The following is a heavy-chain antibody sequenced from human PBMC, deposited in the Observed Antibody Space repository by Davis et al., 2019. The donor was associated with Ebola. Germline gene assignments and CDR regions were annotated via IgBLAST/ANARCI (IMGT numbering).Heavy chain of an antibody. CDR3: ARALPHPLYSSGRHYNVYYYYGMDV. Sequence: ASVKVSCKASGYTFTDYNMQWVRQAPGQGLEWMGWIKPNTGVTIYAQKFQGRVTMTRDTSMSTAYMELTSLRSADTAVYYCARALPHPLYSSGRHYNVYYYYGMDVWGQGTTVTVSS. J-gene: IGHJ6*02. V-gene: IGHV1-2*02. D-gene: IGHD3-10*01. CDR1: GYTFTDYN. CDR2: IKPNTGVT.